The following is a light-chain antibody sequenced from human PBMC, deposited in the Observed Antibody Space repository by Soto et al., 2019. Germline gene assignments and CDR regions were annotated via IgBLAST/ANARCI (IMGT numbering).Light chain of an antibody. J-gene: IGKJ1*01. CDR2: GAS. CDR3: QQFDRSLPSWT. Sequence: ETVLTQSPGTLSLSPGERATLSCRASQSVSSNYLAWYQHIPGQAPRLLIYGASTRATGIPDRFSGSGSGTGFPLTISRLEPEDFAVYYCQQFDRSLPSWTFGQGTKVE. V-gene: IGKV3-20*01. CDR1: QSVSSNY.